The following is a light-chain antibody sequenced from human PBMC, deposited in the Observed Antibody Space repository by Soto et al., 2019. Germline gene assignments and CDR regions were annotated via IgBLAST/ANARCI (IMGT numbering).Light chain of an antibody. CDR3: QSYDTRVSGYV. V-gene: IGLV1-40*01. CDR1: SSNIGAGYD. CDR2: DNN. Sequence: QSVLTQSPSVSGAPGQRVTLSCTGSSSNIGAGYDVHWYQQLPGAAPKLLIYDNNNRPSGVPDRFSGSKSGASAPLAITGLQAEDEADYYCQSYDTRVSGYVFGHGTKVTVL. J-gene: IGLJ1*01.